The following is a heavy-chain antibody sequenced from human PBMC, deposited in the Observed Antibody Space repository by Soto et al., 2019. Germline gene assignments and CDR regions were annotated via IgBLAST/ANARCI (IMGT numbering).Heavy chain of an antibody. CDR1: GGSIKSGCYS. CDR3: ARSSYDFWSGYSHLDY. V-gene: IGHV4-30-2*01. J-gene: IGHJ4*02. CDR2: IYHSGST. D-gene: IGHD3-3*01. Sequence: TCAVSGGSIKSGCYSWSWIRQPPGKGLEWIGYIYHSGSTYYNPSLKSRVTISVDRSKNQFSLKLSSVTAADTAVYYCARSSYDFWSGYSHLDYWGQGTLVTVSS.